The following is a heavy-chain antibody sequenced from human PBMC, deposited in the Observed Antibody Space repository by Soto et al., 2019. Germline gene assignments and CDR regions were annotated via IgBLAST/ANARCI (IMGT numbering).Heavy chain of an antibody. CDR2: IWYDGSNK. D-gene: IGHD2-21*01. CDR3: ARGGLLLEY. J-gene: IGHJ4*02. V-gene: IGHV3-33*01. Sequence: QVQLVESGGGVVQPGRSLRLSCAASGFTFTSYGMHWVRQAPGKGLEWVAVIWYDGSNKYYADSGKGRCTICRDNSKNRLYLQMKSLRAEDTAVYYCARGGLLLEYWVQGTLVTVSS. CDR1: GFTFTSYG.